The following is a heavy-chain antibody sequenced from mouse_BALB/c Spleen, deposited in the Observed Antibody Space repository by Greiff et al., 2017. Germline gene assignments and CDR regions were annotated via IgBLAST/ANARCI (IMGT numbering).Heavy chain of an antibody. CDR1: GFTFSSYA. D-gene: IGHD1-1*01. CDR3: ARDDYYGSSYAMDY. CDR2: ISSGGSYT. V-gene: IGHV5-9-4*01. J-gene: IGHJ4*01. Sequence: EVQVVESGGGLVKPGGSLKLSCAASGFTFSSYAMSWVRQSPEKRLEWVAEISSGGSYTYYPDTVTGRFTISRDNAKNTLYLEMSSLRSEDTAMYYCARDDYYGSSYAMDYWGQGTSVTVSS.